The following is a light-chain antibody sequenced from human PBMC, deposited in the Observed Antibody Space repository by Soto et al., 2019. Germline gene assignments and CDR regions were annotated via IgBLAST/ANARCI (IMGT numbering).Light chain of an antibody. CDR1: NSDVGSYNL. Sequence: QSVLTQPASVSGSPGQSITISCTGTNSDVGSYNLVSWYQQQPGKAPKLIIYEVNKRPSGISNRFSVSKSANTASLTISGLQAEDEADYYCCSYGGRSTYVFGTGTKLTVL. J-gene: IGLJ1*01. CDR2: EVN. CDR3: CSYGGRSTYV. V-gene: IGLV2-23*02.